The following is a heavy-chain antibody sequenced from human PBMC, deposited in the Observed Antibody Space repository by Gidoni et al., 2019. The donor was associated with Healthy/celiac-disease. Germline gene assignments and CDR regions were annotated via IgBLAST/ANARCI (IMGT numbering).Heavy chain of an antibody. D-gene: IGHD3-3*01. CDR1: GFTFSSYA. V-gene: IGHV3-30-3*01. CDR2: ISYDGSNK. Sequence: QVQLVESGGGVVQPGRSLRLSCAASGFTFSSYAMHWVRQAPGKGLEWVAVISYDGSNKYYADSVKGRFTISRDNSKNTLYLQMNSLRAEDTAVYYCARDRIRYYDFWSGYSGPYYYGMDVWGQGTTVTVSS. J-gene: IGHJ6*02. CDR3: ARDRIRYYDFWSGYSGPYYYGMDV.